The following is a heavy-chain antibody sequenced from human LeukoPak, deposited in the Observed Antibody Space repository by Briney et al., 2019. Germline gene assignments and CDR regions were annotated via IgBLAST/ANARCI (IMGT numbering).Heavy chain of an antibody. V-gene: IGHV1-18*01. J-gene: IGHJ3*02. CDR3: ARGSRPGVYCSSTSCYTDAFDI. D-gene: IGHD2-2*02. CDR2: ISAYNGNT. Sequence: ASVKVSCKASGYTFTSYGISWVRQAPGQGLEWMGWISAYNGNTNYAQKLQGRVTMTTDTSTSTAYMELRSLRSDDTAVYYCARGSRPGVYCSSTSCYTDAFDIWGQGTMVTVSS. CDR1: GYTFTSYG.